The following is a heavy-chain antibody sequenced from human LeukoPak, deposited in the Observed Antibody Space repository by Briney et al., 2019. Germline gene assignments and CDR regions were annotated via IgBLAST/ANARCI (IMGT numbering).Heavy chain of an antibody. Sequence: SGGSLRLSCAASGFTFSSYGMHWVRQAPGKGLEWVAVISYDGSNKYYADSVKGRFTISRDNSKNTLYLQMNSLRVEDTAVYYCAKQDYNYWGQGTLVTVSS. D-gene: IGHD4-11*01. CDR3: AKQDYNY. CDR2: ISYDGSNK. J-gene: IGHJ4*02. CDR1: GFTFSSYG. V-gene: IGHV3-30*18.